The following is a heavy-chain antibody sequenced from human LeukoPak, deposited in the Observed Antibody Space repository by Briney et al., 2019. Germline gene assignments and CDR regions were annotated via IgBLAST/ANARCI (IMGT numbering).Heavy chain of an antibody. V-gene: IGHV3-30*18. Sequence: QPGRSLRLSCAASGFTFSSYGMHWVRQAPGKGLEWVAVISYDGSNKYYADSVKGRFTISRDNSKNTLYLQMNSLRAEDTAVYYCAKSGFYLYYFDYWGQGTLVTVSS. CDR2: ISYDGSNK. J-gene: IGHJ4*02. D-gene: IGHD3-3*01. CDR3: AKSGFYLYYFDY. CDR1: GFTFSSYG.